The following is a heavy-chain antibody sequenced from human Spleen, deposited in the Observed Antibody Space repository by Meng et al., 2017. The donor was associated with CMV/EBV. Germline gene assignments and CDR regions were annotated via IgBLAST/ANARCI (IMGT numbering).Heavy chain of an antibody. CDR3: ARLHDILTTYDAFDI. Sequence: GESLKISCAASGFTFSDYYMNWIRQAPGKGLEWGSYISSSGTTIYYADSVKGRFTIYRDNAKNSLWLQMNSLRAEDTAVYYCARLHDILTTYDAFDIWGQGTMVTVSS. V-gene: IGHV3-11*01. D-gene: IGHD3-9*01. CDR1: GFTFSDYY. J-gene: IGHJ3*02. CDR2: ISSSGTTI.